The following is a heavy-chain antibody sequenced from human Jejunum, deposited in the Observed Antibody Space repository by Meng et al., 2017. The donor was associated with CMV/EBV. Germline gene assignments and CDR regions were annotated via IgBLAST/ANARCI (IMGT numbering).Heavy chain of an antibody. Sequence: GFTFSDDPMNWGRQAPGGGLEWVASTSGSGSFVFYAASVKGRFTISRDNANNSVYLQMNNVRAEETGVYYCTRGDKYDSSGYSDYWGQGTLVTVSS. D-gene: IGHD3-22*01. CDR2: TSGSGSFV. V-gene: IGHV3-21*03. J-gene: IGHJ4*02. CDR3: TRGDKYDSSGYSDY. CDR1: GFTFSDDP.